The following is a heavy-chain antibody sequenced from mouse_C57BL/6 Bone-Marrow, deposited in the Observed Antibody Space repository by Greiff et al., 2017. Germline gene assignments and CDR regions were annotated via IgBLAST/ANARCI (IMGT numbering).Heavy chain of an antibody. D-gene: IGHD2-4*01. CDR2: ISYDGSN. J-gene: IGHJ4*01. CDR1: GYSITSGYY. CDR3: ARGGLRPYYAMDY. Sequence: EVKLMESGPGLVKPSQSLSLTCSVTGYSITSGYYWNWIRQFPGNKLEWMGYISYDGSNNYNPSLKNRISITRDTSKNQFFLKLNSVTTEDTATYYCARGGLRPYYAMDYWGQGTSVTVSS. V-gene: IGHV3-6*01.